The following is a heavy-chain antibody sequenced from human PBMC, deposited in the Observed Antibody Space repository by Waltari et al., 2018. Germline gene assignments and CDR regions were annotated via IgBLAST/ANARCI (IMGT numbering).Heavy chain of an antibody. CDR3: ATTHGAPYFQH. Sequence: EVQLVQSGAEVKKPGATVKLSCKASGYTFTDYYIHWGQQAPGKGLEWMGRVDPEDGETIYAEKFQGRVTITADTSTDTAYMELSSLRSEDTAVYYCATTHGAPYFQHWGQGTLVTVSS. D-gene: IGHD3-16*01. J-gene: IGHJ1*01. V-gene: IGHV1-69-2*01. CDR1: GYTFTDYY. CDR2: VDPEDGET.